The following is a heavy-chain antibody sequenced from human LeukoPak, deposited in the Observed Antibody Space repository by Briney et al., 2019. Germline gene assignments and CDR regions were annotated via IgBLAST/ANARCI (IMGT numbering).Heavy chain of an antibody. D-gene: IGHD2-15*01. J-gene: IGHJ4*02. CDR1: GYTFTTYY. V-gene: IGHV1-46*01. CDR2: INPAAGDT. Sequence: GASVKVSRKSSGYTFTTYYIHWVRQAPGQGLEWMGIINPAAGDTNCAQKFQGRVTVTRDTSTNTVYMDLSSLKSEDTAVYYCARERSATFYFDNWGQGTLVTVSS. CDR3: ARERSATFYFDN.